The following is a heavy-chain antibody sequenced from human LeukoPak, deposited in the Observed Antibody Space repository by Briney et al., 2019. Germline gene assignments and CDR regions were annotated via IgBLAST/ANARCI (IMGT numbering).Heavy chain of an antibody. D-gene: IGHD3-16*01. Sequence: SETLSLTCTVSGGSISSYYWSWIRQPAGKGLEWIGRIYTSGSTNYNPSLKSRVTMSVDTSENQFSLKLSSVTAADTAVYYCAGYDYVWGSHRLTYYYYYMDVWGKGTTVTVSS. CDR1: GGSISSYY. CDR3: AGYDYVWGSHRLTYYYYYMDV. CDR2: IYTSGST. V-gene: IGHV4-4*07. J-gene: IGHJ6*03.